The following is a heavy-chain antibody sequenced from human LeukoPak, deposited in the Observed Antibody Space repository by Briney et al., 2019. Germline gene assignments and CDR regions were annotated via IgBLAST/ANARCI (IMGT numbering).Heavy chain of an antibody. CDR2: IYYSGST. Sequence: MTSETLSLTCTVSGGSISSYYWSWIRQPPGKGLEWIGYIYYSGSTNYNPSLKSRVTISVDTSKNQFSLKLSSVTAADTAVYYCARRHGYCSGGSCSGSWFDPWGQGTLVTVSS. V-gene: IGHV4-59*08. D-gene: IGHD2-15*01. J-gene: IGHJ5*02. CDR3: ARRHGYCSGGSCSGSWFDP. CDR1: GGSISSYY.